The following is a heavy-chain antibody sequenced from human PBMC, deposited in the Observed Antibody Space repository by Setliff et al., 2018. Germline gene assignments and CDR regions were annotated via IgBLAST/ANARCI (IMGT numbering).Heavy chain of an antibody. CDR1: GGSIDSHY. D-gene: IGHD3-10*01. V-gene: IGHV4-59*11. Sequence: SETLSLTCSVSGGSIDSHYWSWIRQPPGKGLEWIGSIYYSGNTNYNPSLKSRVTISVDTSKNQFSLKLSSVTAADTAVYYCARDPGWFGELSSHFDYWGQGTLVTVSS. J-gene: IGHJ4*02. CDR3: ARDPGWFGELSSHFDY. CDR2: IYYSGNT.